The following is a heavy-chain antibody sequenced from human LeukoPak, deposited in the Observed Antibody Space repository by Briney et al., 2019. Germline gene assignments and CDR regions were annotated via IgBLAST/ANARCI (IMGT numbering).Heavy chain of an antibody. Sequence: SETLSLTCTVSGGSISSYYWSWIRQPPGKGLEWIGYIYYSGSTNYNPSLKSRATISVDTSKNQFSLKLSSVTAADTAVYYCARHRVPAATYGMDVWGQGTTVTVSS. CDR3: ARHRVPAATYGMDV. V-gene: IGHV4-59*08. CDR1: GGSISSYY. CDR2: IYYSGST. J-gene: IGHJ6*02. D-gene: IGHD2-2*01.